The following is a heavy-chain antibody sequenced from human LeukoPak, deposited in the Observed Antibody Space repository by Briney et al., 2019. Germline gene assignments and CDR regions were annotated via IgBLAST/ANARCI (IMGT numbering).Heavy chain of an antibody. J-gene: IGHJ5*02. V-gene: IGHV1-69*05. CDR2: IIPIFGTA. Sequence: SVKVSCKASGGTFSSYAISWVRQAPGQGLEWTGRIIPIFGTANYAQKFQGRVTITTDESTSTAYMELSSLRSEDTAVYYCARSAHGSGWYFYNWFDPWGQGTLVTVSS. CDR1: GGTFSSYA. CDR3: ARSAHGSGWYFYNWFDP. D-gene: IGHD6-19*01.